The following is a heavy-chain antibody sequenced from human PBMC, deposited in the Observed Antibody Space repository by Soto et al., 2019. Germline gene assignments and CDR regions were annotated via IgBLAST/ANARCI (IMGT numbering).Heavy chain of an antibody. V-gene: IGHV3-23*01. Sequence: GGSLRLSCAASGFTFSSCAMNWVRQAPGKGLEWVSTISGSGESTYYADSVKGRFTISRDNSKSTLYLQMNSLRAEDTAVYYCAKDRWNYDYFDFWGQGTLVTVSS. J-gene: IGHJ4*02. CDR2: ISGSGEST. CDR3: AKDRWNYDYFDF. CDR1: GFTFSSCA. D-gene: IGHD1-7*01.